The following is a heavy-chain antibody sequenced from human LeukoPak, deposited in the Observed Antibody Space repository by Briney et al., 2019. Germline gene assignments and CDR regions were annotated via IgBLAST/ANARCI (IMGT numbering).Heavy chain of an antibody. CDR3: AKDRGRSTSPYSFDS. D-gene: IGHD6-6*01. CDR2: ISGSGGST. V-gene: IGHV3-23*01. Sequence: GGSLRLSCAASGFTFSSYAMSWVRQSPGKGLEWVSGISGSGGSTYYADSVKGRFTISRDTSKNTLSLQMNSLRAEDTAVYYCAKDRGRSTSPYSFDSWGQGTLVTVSS. J-gene: IGHJ4*02. CDR1: GFTFSSYA.